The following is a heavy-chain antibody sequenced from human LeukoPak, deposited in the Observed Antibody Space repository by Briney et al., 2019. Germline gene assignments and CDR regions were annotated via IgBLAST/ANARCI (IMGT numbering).Heavy chain of an antibody. J-gene: IGHJ4*02. D-gene: IGHD5-18*01. V-gene: IGHV3-23*01. Sequence: GGSLRLSCAASGFTFSSYAMSWVRQAPGKGLEWVSAISGSGGSTYYADSVKGWFTISRDNSKNTLCLQMNSLRAEDTAVYYCANDGGYSYGRPFDYWGQGTLVTVSS. CDR2: ISGSGGST. CDR1: GFTFSSYA. CDR3: ANDGGYSYGRPFDY.